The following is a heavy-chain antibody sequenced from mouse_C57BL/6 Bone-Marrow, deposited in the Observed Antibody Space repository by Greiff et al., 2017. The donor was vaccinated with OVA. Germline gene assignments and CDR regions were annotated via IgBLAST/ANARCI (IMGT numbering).Heavy chain of an antibody. CDR3: ARRVYYVDY. CDR1: GFTFSSYG. V-gene: IGHV5-6*02. CDR2: ISSGGSCT. Sequence: DVKLVESGGDLVKPGGSLKLSCEASGFTFSSYGMSWVRQTPDKRLEWVATISSGGSCTYYPDSVKGRSTFSIDTAKNTLYMQMSSLKSEDTAMYYCARRVYYVDYWGQGTTLTVSS. J-gene: IGHJ2*01.